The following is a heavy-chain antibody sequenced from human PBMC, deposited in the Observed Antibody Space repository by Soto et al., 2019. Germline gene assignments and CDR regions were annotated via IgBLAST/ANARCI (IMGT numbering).Heavy chain of an antibody. CDR3: ARDMTIFGVVNYYYYYMDV. CDR1: GFTFSSYS. V-gene: IGHV3-21*01. CDR2: ISSSSSYI. D-gene: IGHD3-3*01. J-gene: IGHJ6*03. Sequence: GGSLRLSCAASGFTFSSYSMNWVRQAPGKGLEWVSSISSSSSYIYYADSVKGRFTISRDNAKNSLYLQMNSLRAEDTAVYYCARDMTIFGVVNYYYYYMDVWGKGTTVTVSS.